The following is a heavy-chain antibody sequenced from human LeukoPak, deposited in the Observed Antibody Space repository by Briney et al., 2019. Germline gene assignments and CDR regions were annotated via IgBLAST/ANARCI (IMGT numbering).Heavy chain of an antibody. CDR1: GFTFSTYV. V-gene: IGHV3-64*04. Sequence: GGSLRLSCSASGFTFSTYVMHWGRQAPGKGLEYVSAISSDGGGTYYADSVKGRFTISRDNSKNTLYPQMNSLRAEDTAVYYCATDLITMVRGVIINVDYWGQGTLVTVSS. CDR2: ISSDGGGT. D-gene: IGHD3-10*01. J-gene: IGHJ4*02. CDR3: ATDLITMVRGVIINVDY.